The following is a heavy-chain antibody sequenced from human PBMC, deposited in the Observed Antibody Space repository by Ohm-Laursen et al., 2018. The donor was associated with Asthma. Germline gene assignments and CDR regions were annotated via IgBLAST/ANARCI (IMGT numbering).Heavy chain of an antibody. D-gene: IGHD3-3*01. CDR2: ISFDGSNK. V-gene: IGHV3-30*04. J-gene: IGHJ4*02. CDR1: GFSFSAYA. CDR3: ARDVMEWYLPAFDF. Sequence: SLRLSCSASGFSFSAYAMHWVRQAPGKGLEWVAVISFDGSNKYYADSVNGRFTVSRDDSKNTLYLQMNSLRPDDTAVYYCARDVMEWYLPAFDFWGQGTLVTVSS.